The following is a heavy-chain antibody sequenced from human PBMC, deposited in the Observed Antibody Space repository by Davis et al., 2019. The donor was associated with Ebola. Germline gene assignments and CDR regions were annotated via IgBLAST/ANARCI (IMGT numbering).Heavy chain of an antibody. CDR3: AKATYREYSSSGGMDV. Sequence: PGGSLRLSCAASGFTFDDYAMHWVRQAPGKGLEWVSGISWNSGSIGYADSVKGRFTISRDNAKNSLYLQMNSLRAEDTALYYCAKATYREYSSSGGMDVWGQGTTVTVSS. D-gene: IGHD6-6*01. V-gene: IGHV3-9*01. J-gene: IGHJ6*02. CDR1: GFTFDDYA. CDR2: ISWNSGSI.